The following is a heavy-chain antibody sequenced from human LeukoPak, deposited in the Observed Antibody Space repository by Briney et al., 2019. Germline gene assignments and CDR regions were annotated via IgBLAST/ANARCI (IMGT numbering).Heavy chain of an antibody. Sequence: GGSLRLSCAASGFTFSSYGMHWVRQAPGKGLEWVAVISYDGSDKYYADSVKGRFTISRDNSKNTLYLQMNSLRAEDTAVYYCAKGGLVVVTATTVDYWGQGTLVTVSS. CDR3: AKGGLVVVTATTVDY. J-gene: IGHJ4*02. D-gene: IGHD2-21*02. V-gene: IGHV3-30*18. CDR2: ISYDGSDK. CDR1: GFTFSSYG.